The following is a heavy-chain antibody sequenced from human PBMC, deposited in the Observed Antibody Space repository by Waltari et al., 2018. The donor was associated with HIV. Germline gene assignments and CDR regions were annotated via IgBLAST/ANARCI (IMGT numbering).Heavy chain of an antibody. D-gene: IGHD3-3*01. CDR1: GYNFMTYD. CDR2: MNPVRADT. CDR3: AKDSTDYDLWSGYHRSGGMDV. Sequence: QVQLVQSGAEVKEPGASVKVSCKASGYNFMTYDLTWVRQAPGQGLEWIGWMNPVRADTGHAKSFQGRVTLTRNMSINTAYMELSSLRSEDTAVYFCAKDSTDYDLWSGYHRSGGMDVWGQGTTITVSS. V-gene: IGHV1-8*01. J-gene: IGHJ6*02.